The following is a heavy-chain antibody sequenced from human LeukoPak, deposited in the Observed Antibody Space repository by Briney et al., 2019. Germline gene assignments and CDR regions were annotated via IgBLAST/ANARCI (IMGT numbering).Heavy chain of an antibody. J-gene: IGHJ4*02. V-gene: IGHV3-9*01. CDR2: ISWNSGSI. CDR3: ARLRVAGTEFDY. Sequence: GGSLRLSCAASGFTFDDYAMHWVRQAPGKGLEWVSGISWNSGSIGYADSVKGRFTISRDNAKNSLYLQMNSLRAEDTAVYYCARLRVAGTEFDYWGQGTLVTVSS. D-gene: IGHD6-19*01. CDR1: GFTFDDYA.